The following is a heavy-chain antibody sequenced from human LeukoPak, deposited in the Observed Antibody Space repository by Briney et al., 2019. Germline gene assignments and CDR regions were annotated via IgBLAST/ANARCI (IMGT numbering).Heavy chain of an antibody. CDR1: GFTFSSYA. V-gene: IGHV3-30-3*01. J-gene: IGHJ4*02. CDR2: ISYDGSNK. Sequence: GGSLRLSCAASGFTFSSYAMHWVRQAPGKALEWVAVISYDGSNKYYADSVKGRFTISRDNSKNTLYLQMNSLRAEDTAVYYCARDTNYYGSGSYYNEAFDYWGQGTLVTVSS. CDR3: ARDTNYYGSGSYYNEAFDY. D-gene: IGHD3-10*01.